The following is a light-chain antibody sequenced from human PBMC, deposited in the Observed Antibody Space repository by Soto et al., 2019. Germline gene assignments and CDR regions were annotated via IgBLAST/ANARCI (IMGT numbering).Light chain of an antibody. CDR2: GAS. CDR1: QSVCSN. J-gene: IGKJ4*01. Sequence: EIVMTQSPATLSVSPGERATLSCRASQSVCSNLAWYQQKPGQAPRLLIYGASTRATGIPARFSGSGSGTEFTLTISSLQSEDFAVYYCQQHNNWPPLTFGGGTKVEIK. V-gene: IGKV3-15*01. CDR3: QQHNNWPPLT.